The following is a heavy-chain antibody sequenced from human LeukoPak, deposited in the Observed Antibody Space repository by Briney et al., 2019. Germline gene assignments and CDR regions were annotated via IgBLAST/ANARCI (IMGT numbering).Heavy chain of an antibody. CDR1: GGTFSSYT. V-gene: IGHV1-69*02. D-gene: IGHD6-19*01. CDR2: IIPMLGIA. Sequence: ASVKASCKASGGTFSSYTISWVRQAPGQGLEWMGRIIPMLGIANYAQKFQGRVTITADKSTSTAYMELSSLRPEDTAVYYCASPMAGAFEYWGQGTLVTVSS. CDR3: ASPMAGAFEY. J-gene: IGHJ4*02.